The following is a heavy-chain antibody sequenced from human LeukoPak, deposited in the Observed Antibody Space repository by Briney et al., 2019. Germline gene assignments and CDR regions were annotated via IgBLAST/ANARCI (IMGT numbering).Heavy chain of an antibody. D-gene: IGHD4-23*01. V-gene: IGHV3-30-3*01. CDR1: GFTFSSYA. CDR3: ARGSHYGGYLASAFDI. CDR2: ISYDGSNK. J-gene: IGHJ3*02. Sequence: LGRSLRLSCAASGFTFSSYAMHWVRQAPGKGLEWVAVISYDGSNKYYADSVKGRFTISRDNSKNTLCLQMNSLRAEDTAVYYCARGSHYGGYLASAFDIWGQGTMVTVSS.